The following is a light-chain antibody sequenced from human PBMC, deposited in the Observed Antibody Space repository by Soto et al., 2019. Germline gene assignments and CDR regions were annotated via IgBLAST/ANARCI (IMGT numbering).Light chain of an antibody. CDR1: SIDVGAYNY. J-gene: IGLJ3*02. Sequence: QSALTQPPSASGSPGQSVTISCTGTSIDVGAYNYVSWYQQYPGKAPKLMIYEVTKRPSGVPDRFSGSKSGNTASLTVSGIQAEAEAEDYCPAYVGHDILVFGGGTKVTVL. CDR3: PAYVGHDILV. V-gene: IGLV2-8*01. CDR2: EVT.